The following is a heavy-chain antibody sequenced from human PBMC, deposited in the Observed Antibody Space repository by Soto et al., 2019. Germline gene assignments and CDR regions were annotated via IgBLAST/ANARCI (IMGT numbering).Heavy chain of an antibody. CDR2: IYYNENT. J-gene: IGHJ4*02. Sequence: SETLSLTCTVSGGSISSNHYYWGWVRQPPGKGLEWIGTIYYNENTYSNPSLRGRVTISVDTFKNQFSLKLSSVTAADTAVYFCASLSYSGSYYLHPFDYWGQGTLVTV. CDR1: GGSISSNHYY. V-gene: IGHV4-39*01. D-gene: IGHD1-26*01. CDR3: ASLSYSGSYYLHPFDY.